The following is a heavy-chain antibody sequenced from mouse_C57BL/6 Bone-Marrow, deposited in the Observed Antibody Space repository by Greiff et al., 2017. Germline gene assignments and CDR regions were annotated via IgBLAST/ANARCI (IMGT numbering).Heavy chain of an antibody. CDR2: IYPRSGNT. CDR1: GYTFTSYG. Sequence: QVQLKESGAELARPGASVKLSCKASGYTFTSYGISWVKQRTGQGLEWIGEIYPRSGNTYYNEKFKGKATLTADKSSSTAYMELRSLTSEDSAVYYCAGWNRWLPFLYRYAMDYWGQGTTVTVSS. D-gene: IGHD2-3*01. J-gene: IGHJ4*01. V-gene: IGHV1-81*01. CDR3: AGWNRWLPFLYRYAMDY.